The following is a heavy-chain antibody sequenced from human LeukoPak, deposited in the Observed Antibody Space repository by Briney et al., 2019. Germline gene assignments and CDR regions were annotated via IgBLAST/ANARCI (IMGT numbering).Heavy chain of an antibody. CDR2: INPNSGGT. CDR1: GYTFTGYI. CDR3: ARGIRYYDILTGHVKGHDNSYYYYMDV. V-gene: IGHV1-2*02. Sequence: ASVKVSCKASGYTFTGYIMHWVRQAPGQGLEWMGWINPNSGGTNYAQKFQGRVTMTRDTSISTAYMELSSLRSEDTAVYYCARGIRYYDILTGHVKGHDNSYYYYMDVWGQGTAVTISS. J-gene: IGHJ6*03. D-gene: IGHD3-9*01.